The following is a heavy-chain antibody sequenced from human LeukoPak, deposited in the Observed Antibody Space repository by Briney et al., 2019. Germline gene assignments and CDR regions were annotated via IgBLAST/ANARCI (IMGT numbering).Heavy chain of an antibody. CDR2: ISSDGGST. J-gene: IGHJ3*02. V-gene: IGHV3-64*01. Sequence: GGSLRLSCAASGFTFSSFAMHWVRQAPGKGLEYVSAISSDGGSTNYANSVKGIFIISRDDSKNTLYLQMGSLRAEDMAVYYCAREQWLVPAFDIWGQGTMVTVSS. D-gene: IGHD6-19*01. CDR3: AREQWLVPAFDI. CDR1: GFTFSSFA.